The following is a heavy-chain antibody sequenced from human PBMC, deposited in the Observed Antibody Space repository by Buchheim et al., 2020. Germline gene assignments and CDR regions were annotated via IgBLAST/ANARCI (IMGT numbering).Heavy chain of an antibody. CDR1: GFTFSSYG. CDR3: AKGIQLWLLGFDY. D-gene: IGHD5-18*01. CDR2: ISYDGSNK. Sequence: QVQLVESGGGVVQPGRSLRLSCAASGFTFSSYGMHWFRQAPGKGLEWVAVISYDGSNKYFADSVKGRFTISRDNSKNTLYLQMNSLRAEDTAVYYCAKGIQLWLLGFDYWGQGTL. V-gene: IGHV3-30*18. J-gene: IGHJ4*02.